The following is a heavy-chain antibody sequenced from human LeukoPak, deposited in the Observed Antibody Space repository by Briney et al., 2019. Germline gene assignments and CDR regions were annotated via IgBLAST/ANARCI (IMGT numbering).Heavy chain of an antibody. J-gene: IGHJ4*02. CDR2: INPNSGGT. V-gene: IGHV1-2*02. D-gene: IGHD1-26*01. CDR3: ARLRRFSGSYYERSFDY. Sequence: ASVKVSCKASGYTFTGYYMHWVRQAPGQGLEWMGWINPNSGGTNYAQKFQGRVIMTRDTSISTAYMELSRLRSDDTAVYYCARLRRFSGSYYERSFDYWGQGTLVTVSS. CDR1: GYTFTGYY.